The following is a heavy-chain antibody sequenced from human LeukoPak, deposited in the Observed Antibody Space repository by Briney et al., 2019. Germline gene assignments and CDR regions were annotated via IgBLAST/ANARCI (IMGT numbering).Heavy chain of an antibody. D-gene: IGHD6-13*01. CDR3: ASGGIAAAGHGDYFDY. J-gene: IGHJ4*02. Sequence: GESLKISCKGSGYSFTSYWIGWVRQMPGKGLEWMGIIYPGDSDTRYSPSFQGQVTISADKSINTAYLQWSSLKASDTAMFYCASGGIAAAGHGDYFDYWGQGTLVTVSS. V-gene: IGHV5-51*01. CDR2: IYPGDSDT. CDR1: GYSFTSYW.